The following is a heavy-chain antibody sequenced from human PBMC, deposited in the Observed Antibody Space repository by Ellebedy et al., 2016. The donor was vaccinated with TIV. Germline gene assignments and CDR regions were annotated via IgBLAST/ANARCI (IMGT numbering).Heavy chain of an antibody. D-gene: IGHD4-11*01. CDR1: GYRFTNSW. V-gene: IGHV5-51*01. Sequence: GESLQISXKGSGYRFTNSWIAWVRQKPGKGLEWLGIIYPGDSDTKYSPSFQGQVTISADTSINAAYLQWNILEASDTATYYCARMHEYSNYHPLDLWGQGTVVTVSS. CDR2: IYPGDSDT. CDR3: ARMHEYSNYHPLDL. J-gene: IGHJ3*01.